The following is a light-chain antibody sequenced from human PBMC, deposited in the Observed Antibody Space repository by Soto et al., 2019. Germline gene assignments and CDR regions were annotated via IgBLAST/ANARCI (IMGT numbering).Light chain of an antibody. CDR1: QSVGSA. V-gene: IGKV3-15*01. J-gene: IGKJ5*01. CDR2: GAS. CDR3: QQYNAWPIT. Sequence: VLTQSPASLSVSPGQTATLSCRASQSVGSAFGWYQQKPGQAPRLLIYGASTRAAGTPARFRGGGSGADFTLTITSLQSEDFAIYYCQQYNAWPITFGQGTRLEIK.